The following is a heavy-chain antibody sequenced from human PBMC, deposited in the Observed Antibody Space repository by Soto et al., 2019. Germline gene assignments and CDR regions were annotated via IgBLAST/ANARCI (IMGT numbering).Heavy chain of an antibody. CDR3: ARDSEYGDYRGWFDP. D-gene: IGHD4-17*01. J-gene: IGHJ5*02. CDR2: IYHSGST. Sequence: SETLSLTCAVSSGSISSSNWYSWVRQPPGKGLEWIGEIYHSGSTNYNPSLKSRVTISVDKSKNQFSLKLSSVTAADTAVYYCARDSEYGDYRGWFDPWGQGTLVTVSS. CDR1: SGSISSSNW. V-gene: IGHV4-4*02.